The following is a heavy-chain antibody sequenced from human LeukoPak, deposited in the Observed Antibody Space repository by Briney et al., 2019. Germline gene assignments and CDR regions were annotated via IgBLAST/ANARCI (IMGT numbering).Heavy chain of an antibody. V-gene: IGHV1-18*01. CDR3: ARDVPGSIGTTARFDP. J-gene: IGHJ5*02. D-gene: IGHD1-1*01. CDR2: ISTNNGNT. CDR1: GYTSSDYG. Sequence: GASVKVPCKSSGYTSSDYGISWMRQAPGQGLEWMGWISTNNGNTNYAQQFQGRVTMTTDTSTSTAYMELRSLKSDDTAVYYCARDVPGSIGTTARFDPWGQGTLVTVSS.